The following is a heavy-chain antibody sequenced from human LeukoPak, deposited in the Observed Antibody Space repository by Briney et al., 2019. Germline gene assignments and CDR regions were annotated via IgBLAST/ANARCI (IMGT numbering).Heavy chain of an antibody. CDR2: INHRGDT. Sequence: SETLSLTCAVYGGSFSTYYWSWIRQSPGKGLEWIAEINHRGDTNYDPSVKSRVTISVDTSKNQFSLKITSLTAADTAVYYCARGPTISETGYFDYWGQGTLVTVSS. CDR1: GGSFSTYY. CDR3: ARGPTISETGYFDY. V-gene: IGHV4-34*01. D-gene: IGHD1-1*01. J-gene: IGHJ4*03.